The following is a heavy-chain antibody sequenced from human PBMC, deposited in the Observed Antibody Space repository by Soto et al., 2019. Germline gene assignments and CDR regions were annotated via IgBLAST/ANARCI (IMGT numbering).Heavy chain of an antibody. D-gene: IGHD3-10*01. Sequence: QITLKESGPTLVKPTQTLTLTCTFSGFSVSTSGVGVAWIRQSPGKALECLALIYWDNDKRYSPFLQSRVTLTKDTPKTQVVLTMTNMDPVDTATYYCAPTGGRGAGMDVWGQGTTVTVSS. V-gene: IGHV2-5*02. J-gene: IGHJ6*02. CDR2: IYWDNDK. CDR3: APTGGRGAGMDV. CDR1: GFSVSTSGVG.